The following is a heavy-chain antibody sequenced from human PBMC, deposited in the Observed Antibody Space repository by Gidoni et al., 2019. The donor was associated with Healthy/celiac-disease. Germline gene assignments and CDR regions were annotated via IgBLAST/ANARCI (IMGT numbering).Heavy chain of an antibody. D-gene: IGHD3-10*01. CDR1: GGSLRSGGYY. CDR3: ARDLAPRDGRGWFDP. V-gene: IGHV4-31*03. Sequence: QVQLQESGPGLVKPSQTLSLTCTVSGGSLRSGGYYWSWIRQHPGKGLEWIGYRYYSGSTYYNPSLKSRVTISVDTSKNQFSLKLSSVTAADTAVYYCARDLAPRDGRGWFDPWGQGTLVTVSS. J-gene: IGHJ5*02. CDR2: RYYSGST.